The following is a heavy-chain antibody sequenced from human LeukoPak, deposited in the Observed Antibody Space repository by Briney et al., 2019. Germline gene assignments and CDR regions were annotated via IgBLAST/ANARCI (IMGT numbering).Heavy chain of an antibody. D-gene: IGHD5-24*01. CDR2: IRFDGSNQ. Sequence: GGSLRLPCAASGFTFSNYGMHWVRQTPGKGLEWVAFIRFDGSNQFYADSVKGRFTISRDNSKNTLYLQMNSLRTEDTAVYYCAKDEDGFNYRYFQHWGQGTLVTVSS. V-gene: IGHV3-30*02. J-gene: IGHJ1*01. CDR1: GFTFSNYG. CDR3: AKDEDGFNYRYFQH.